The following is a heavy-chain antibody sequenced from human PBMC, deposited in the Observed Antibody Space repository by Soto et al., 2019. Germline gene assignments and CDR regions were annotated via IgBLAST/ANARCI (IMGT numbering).Heavy chain of an antibody. J-gene: IGHJ3*02. Sequence: QVQLVQSGAEVKKPGASVKVSCKASGYTFTSYAMHWVRQAPGQRLEWMGWINAGNGNTKYSQKFQGRVTITRDTSASTAYMELSSLRSEDTAVYYCARYGCSSTSCPQWPDAFDIWGQGTMVTVSS. V-gene: IGHV1-3*01. CDR3: ARYGCSSTSCPQWPDAFDI. D-gene: IGHD2-2*01. CDR2: INAGNGNT. CDR1: GYTFTSYA.